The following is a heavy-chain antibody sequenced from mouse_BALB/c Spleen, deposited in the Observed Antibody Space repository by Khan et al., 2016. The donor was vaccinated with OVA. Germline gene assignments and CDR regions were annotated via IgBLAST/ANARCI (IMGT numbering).Heavy chain of an antibody. CDR2: ISYGGGNT. D-gene: IGHD1-1*01. V-gene: IGHV5-12-2*01. CDR1: GFTFSSYT. J-gene: IGHJ4*01. Sequence: EVMLVESGGDLVQPGGSLKLSCAASGFTFSSYTMSWVRQTPEQRLEWVAFISYGGGNTYYPDTVKGRFTISRANAKNTLYLQMSSLKSEDTAMYYCTRPSTTEYDYTMDYWGQGTSVTVSS. CDR3: TRPSTTEYDYTMDY.